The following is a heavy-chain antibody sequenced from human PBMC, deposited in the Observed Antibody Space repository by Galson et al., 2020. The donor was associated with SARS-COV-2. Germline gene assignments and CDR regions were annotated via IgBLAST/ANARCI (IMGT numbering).Heavy chain of an antibody. Sequence: GASLKIYCAAYGFTFSDYYMRWVRQAPRKGLAWVSYISSSGSYTNYAESVKGRFTISRDNAKNSLYLRMNSLRAEDTALYFCARNGRDCSGVICYGAEYFQYWGQGTLVDVSS. CDR1: GFTFSDYY. CDR2: ISSSGSYT. J-gene: IGHJ1*01. CDR3: ARNGRDCSGVICYGAEYFQY. D-gene: IGHD2-15*01. V-gene: IGHV3-11*06.